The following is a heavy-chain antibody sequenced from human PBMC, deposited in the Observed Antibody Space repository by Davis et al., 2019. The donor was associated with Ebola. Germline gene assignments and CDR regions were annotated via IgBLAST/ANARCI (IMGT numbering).Heavy chain of an antibody. CDR3: ASPGI. V-gene: IGHV3-30*03. CDR2: ISYDGSNK. CDR1: VITFSSYA. Sequence: GESLKISCTDSVITFSSYAMTWVRQAPGKGLEWVAVISYDGSNKYYADSVKGRFTISRDNSKNTLYLQMNSLRAEDTAVYYCASPGIGGQGTLVTVSS. D-gene: IGHD6-13*01. J-gene: IGHJ4*02.